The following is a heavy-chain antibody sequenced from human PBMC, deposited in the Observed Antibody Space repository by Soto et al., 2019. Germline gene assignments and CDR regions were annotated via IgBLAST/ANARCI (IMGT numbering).Heavy chain of an antibody. CDR3: ASGSHSYYYYGMDV. CDR1: GGTFSSYT. Sequence: QVQLVQSGAEVKKPGSSVKVSCKASGGTFSSYTISWVRQAPGQGLEWMGRIIPILGIANYAQKFQGRVTSTADKSTSTAYMELSSLRSEDTAVYYCASGSHSYYYYGMDVWGQGTTVTVSS. V-gene: IGHV1-69*02. J-gene: IGHJ6*02. D-gene: IGHD5-12*01. CDR2: IIPILGIA.